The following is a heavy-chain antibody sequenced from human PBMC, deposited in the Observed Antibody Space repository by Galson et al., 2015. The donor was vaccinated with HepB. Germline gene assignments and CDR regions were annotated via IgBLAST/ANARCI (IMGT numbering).Heavy chain of an antibody. CDR1: GGSISSSSYY. CDR2: IYYSGST. D-gene: IGHD6-13*01. J-gene: IGHJ6*04. Sequence: SETLSLTCTVSGGSISSSSYYWGRIRQPPGKGLEWIGSIYYSGSTYYNPSLKSRVTISVDTSTNQFSLKLSSVTAADTAVYYCARQSAAGPPGGVDVWGKGTTVTVSS. V-gene: IGHV4-39*01. CDR3: ARQSAAGPPGGVDV.